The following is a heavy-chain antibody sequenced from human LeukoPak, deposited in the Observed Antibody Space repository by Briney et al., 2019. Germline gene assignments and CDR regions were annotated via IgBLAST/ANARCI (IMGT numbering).Heavy chain of an antibody. V-gene: IGHV4-39*01. Sequence: SRPLSLTSTVSTGSIRIINYNWGGFRQPPGKGLQRIGNIYYSGSTYYNPSLKSRVIISVDTSKNQFSLKLSSVTAADTAVYFCARLGTGDCSGTCYGFDCWGQGTLVTVSS. J-gene: IGHJ4*02. D-gene: IGHD2-2*01. CDR3: ARLGTGDCSGTCYGFDC. CDR1: TGSIRIINYN. CDR2: IYYSGST.